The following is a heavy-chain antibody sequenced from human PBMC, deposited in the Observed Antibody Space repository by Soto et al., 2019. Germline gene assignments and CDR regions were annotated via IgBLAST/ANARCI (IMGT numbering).Heavy chain of an antibody. V-gene: IGHV1-2*02. Sequence: WASVKVSCKASGYTFTGYYMHWVRQAPGQGLEWMGWINPNSGGTNYAQKFQGRVTMTRDTSISTAYMELSRLRSDDTAVYYCARSESSSGWYDYWGQGTLVTVSS. D-gene: IGHD6-19*01. CDR1: GYTFTGYY. CDR2: INPNSGGT. CDR3: ARSESSSGWYDY. J-gene: IGHJ4*02.